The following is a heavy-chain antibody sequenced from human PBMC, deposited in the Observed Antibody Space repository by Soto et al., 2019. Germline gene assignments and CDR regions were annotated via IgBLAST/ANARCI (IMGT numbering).Heavy chain of an antibody. D-gene: IGHD3-9*01. CDR2: IVVGSGNT. Sequence: SVKVSCKASGFTFTSSAMQWVRQARGQRLEWIGWIVVGSGNTNYAQKFQERVTITRDMSTSTAYMELSSLRSEDTAVYYCASLNFDILTGYYAFDLWGQGTMVTVSS. CDR1: GFTFTSSA. J-gene: IGHJ3*01. V-gene: IGHV1-58*02. CDR3: ASLNFDILTGYYAFDL.